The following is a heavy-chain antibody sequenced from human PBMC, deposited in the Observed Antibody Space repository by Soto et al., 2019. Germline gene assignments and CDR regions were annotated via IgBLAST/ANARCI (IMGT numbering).Heavy chain of an antibody. CDR1: GFTFSSYG. D-gene: IGHD2-21*01. J-gene: IGHJ6*02. Sequence: GGSLRLSCAASGFTFSSYGMHWVRQAPGKGLEWVAVISYDGSNKYYADSVKGRFTIPRDNSKNTLYLQMNSLRAEDTAAYYCAKDRSPLWDRILSYGMDVWGQGTTVTVSS. CDR2: ISYDGSNK. CDR3: AKDRSPLWDRILSYGMDV. V-gene: IGHV3-30*18.